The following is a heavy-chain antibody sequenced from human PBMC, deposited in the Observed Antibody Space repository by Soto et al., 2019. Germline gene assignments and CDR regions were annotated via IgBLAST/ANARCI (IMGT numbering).Heavy chain of an antibody. CDR2: NKSKTDGGTT. CDR1: GFTFSNAW. V-gene: IGHV3-15*07. CDR3: RSWFDP. J-gene: IGHJ5*02. Sequence: EVQLVESGGGLVKPGGSLRLSCAASGFTFSNAWMNWVRQAPGKGLEWVGRNKSKTDGGTTDYAAPVKGRFTISRDDSKNTLYLQMNSLKTEDTAVYYCRSWFDPWGQGTLVTVSS.